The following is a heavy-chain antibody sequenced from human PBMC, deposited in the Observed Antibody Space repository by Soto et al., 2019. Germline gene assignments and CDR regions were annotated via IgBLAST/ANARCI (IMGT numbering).Heavy chain of an antibody. V-gene: IGHV1-3*01. Sequence: ASVKVSCKASGYTFTNYAMHWVRQAPGQRLEWMGWITVNSGNTNYPQKFQGRVTMTTDTSTNTAYMELRSLTSDDTAVYYCGRGLGGGWYYFDYWGPGTLVTVSS. CDR1: GYTFTNYA. D-gene: IGHD6-19*01. CDR3: GRGLGGGWYYFDY. CDR2: ITVNSGNT. J-gene: IGHJ4*02.